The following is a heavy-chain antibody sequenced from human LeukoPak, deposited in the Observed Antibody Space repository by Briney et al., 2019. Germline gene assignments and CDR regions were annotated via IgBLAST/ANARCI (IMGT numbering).Heavy chain of an antibody. CDR3: ARVVMAHSNWFDP. V-gene: IGHV4-34*01. CDR1: GGPFSGYY. Sequence: SETLSLTCADYGGPFSGYYWSWIRQPPGKGLEWIGEINHSGSTNYNPSLKSRVTISVDTSKNQFSLKLSSVTAADTAVYYCARVVMAHSNWFDPWGQGTLVTVSS. CDR2: INHSGST. J-gene: IGHJ5*02. D-gene: IGHD3-22*01.